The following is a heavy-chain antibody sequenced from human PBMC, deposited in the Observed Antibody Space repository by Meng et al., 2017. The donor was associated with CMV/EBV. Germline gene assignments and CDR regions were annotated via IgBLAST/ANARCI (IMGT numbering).Heavy chain of an antibody. Sequence: SCKAPVGSVSRSAINWVRRVPGQEIKWITDLIPIVDVPITVPRFQGRVTLYADNATSRAYVKLGYQSSKDEAVYFCARELLPYHFDPWGQGTLVTVSS. D-gene: IGHD2-15*01. CDR3: ARELLPYHFDP. CDR2: LIPIVDVP. CDR1: VGSVSRSA. V-gene: IGHV1-69*10. J-gene: IGHJ5*02.